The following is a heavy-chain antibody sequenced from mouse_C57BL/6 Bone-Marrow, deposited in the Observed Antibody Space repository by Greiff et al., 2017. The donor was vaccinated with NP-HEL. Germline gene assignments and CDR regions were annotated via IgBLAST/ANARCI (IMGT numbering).Heavy chain of an antibody. V-gene: IGHV1-59*01. D-gene: IGHD3-1*01. CDR1: GYTFTSYW. CDR2: IDPSDSYT. Sequence: QVQLKQPGAELVRPGTSVKLSCKASGYTFTSYWMHWVKQRPGQGLEWIGVIDPSDSYTNYNQKFKGKATLTVDTSSSTAYMQLSSLTSEDSAVYYCARGDSAWFAYWGQGTLVTVSA. J-gene: IGHJ3*01. CDR3: ARGDSAWFAY.